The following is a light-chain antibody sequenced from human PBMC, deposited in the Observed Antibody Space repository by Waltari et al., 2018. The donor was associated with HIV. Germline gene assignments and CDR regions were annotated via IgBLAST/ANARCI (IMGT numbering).Light chain of an antibody. CDR3: NSYAGSNNWV. CDR1: SSDVGGYTY. V-gene: IGLV2-8*01. Sequence: QSALTQPPSASRSPGQSVPISCTGTSSDVGGYTYVSWYQQHPGKAPKLMIYEVSKRPSGVPDRFSGSKSGNTASLTVSGLQAEDEADYYCNSYAGSNNWVFGGGTKLTVL. CDR2: EVS. J-gene: IGLJ3*02.